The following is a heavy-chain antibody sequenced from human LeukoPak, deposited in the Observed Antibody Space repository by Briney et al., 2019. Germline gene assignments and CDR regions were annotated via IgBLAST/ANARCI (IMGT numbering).Heavy chain of an antibody. CDR3: ARDRREGDCSGGSCYSGSKGMGV. D-gene: IGHD2-15*01. Sequence: SQTLSLTCTVSGGSISSGGYYWSWIRQHPGKGLEWIGYIYYSGSTYYNPSLKSRVTISVDTSKNQFSLKLSSVTAADTAVYYCARDRREGDCSGGSCYSGSKGMGVWGQGTTVTVSS. J-gene: IGHJ6*02. CDR1: GGSISSGGYY. CDR2: IYYSGST. V-gene: IGHV4-31*03.